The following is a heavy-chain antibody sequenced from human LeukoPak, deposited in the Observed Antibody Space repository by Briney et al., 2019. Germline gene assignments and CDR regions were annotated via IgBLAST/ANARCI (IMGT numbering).Heavy chain of an antibody. CDR1: RGSFSGYY. Sequence: SETLSLTCAVYRGSFSGYYWSWIRQPPGKGLEWIGEIHHSGSTNYNPSLKSRVTISVDTSKNQFSLKLSSVTAADTAVYYCARLRRGIAAAGTFDYWGQGTLVTVSS. V-gene: IGHV4-34*01. CDR2: IHHSGST. D-gene: IGHD6-13*01. J-gene: IGHJ4*02. CDR3: ARLRRGIAAAGTFDY.